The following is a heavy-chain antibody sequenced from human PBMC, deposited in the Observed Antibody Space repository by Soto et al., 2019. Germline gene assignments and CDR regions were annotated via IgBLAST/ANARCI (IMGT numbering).Heavy chain of an antibody. Sequence: GGSLRLSCAASGFTFSSYGMHWVRQAPGKGLEWVAVISYDGSNKYYADSVKGRFTISRDNSKNTLYLQMNSLRAEDTAVYYCAKDSARRQLWLPVSEPPVDPWGQGTLVTVSS. CDR3: AKDSARRQLWLPVSEPPVDP. D-gene: IGHD5-18*01. CDR1: GFTFSSYG. CDR2: ISYDGSNK. J-gene: IGHJ5*02. V-gene: IGHV3-30*18.